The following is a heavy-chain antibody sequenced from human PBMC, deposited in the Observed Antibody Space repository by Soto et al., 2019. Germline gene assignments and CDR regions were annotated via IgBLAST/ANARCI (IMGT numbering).Heavy chain of an antibody. CDR3: AREARTLDWFLDL. J-gene: IGHJ2*01. CDR2: IYYSGSP. D-gene: IGHD6-6*01. CDR1: VGSISSGGYY. V-gene: IGHV4-31*03. Sequence: ASETLSLTCTVSVGSISSGGYYWSWIRQHPGKGLEWIGYIYYSGSPYYNTSLKSRVTISVDTSKNQFSLKLSSVTAADTAVYYFAREARTLDWFLDLCGRGPLVTVSS.